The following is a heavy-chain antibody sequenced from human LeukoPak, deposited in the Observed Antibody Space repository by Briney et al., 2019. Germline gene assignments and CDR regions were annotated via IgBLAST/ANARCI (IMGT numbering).Heavy chain of an antibody. Sequence: GGSLRLSCAASGXTFSSYSMNWVRQAPGKGLEWVSSISSSSYIYYADSVKGRFTISRDNAKNSLYLQMHSLRAEDTAVYYCARDRKDGYNYSDYWGQGTLVTVSS. CDR1: GXTFSSYS. V-gene: IGHV3-21*01. CDR3: ARDRKDGYNYSDY. D-gene: IGHD5-24*01. J-gene: IGHJ4*02. CDR2: ISSSSYI.